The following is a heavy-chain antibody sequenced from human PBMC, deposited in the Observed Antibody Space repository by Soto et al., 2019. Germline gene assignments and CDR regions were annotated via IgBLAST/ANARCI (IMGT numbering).Heavy chain of an antibody. V-gene: IGHV4-59*08. CDR1: GGSISSYY. CDR3: ARRSGPGFDY. J-gene: IGHJ4*02. Sequence: QVQLQESGPGLVKPSETLSLTCTVSGGSISSYYWSWIRQPPGTGLEWIGYSYYSGSTNYNPSLKSRVTISVETSKNQFSLKLSSVTAADTAVYYCARRSGPGFDYWGKGTLVTVSS. CDR2: SYYSGST. D-gene: IGHD3-10*01.